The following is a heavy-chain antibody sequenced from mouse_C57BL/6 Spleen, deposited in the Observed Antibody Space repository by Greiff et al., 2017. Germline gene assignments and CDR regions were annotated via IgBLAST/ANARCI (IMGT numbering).Heavy chain of an antibody. V-gene: IGHV5-6*02. Sequence: EVKLVESGGDLVKPGGSLKLSCAASGFTFSSYGMSWVRQTPDKRLEWVATISSGGSYTYYPDSVKGRFTISRDNAKNTLYLQMSSLKSEDTAMYYCARHRDHFDYWGQGTTLTVSS. CDR3: ARHRDHFDY. CDR2: ISSGGSYT. CDR1: GFTFSSYG. J-gene: IGHJ2*01.